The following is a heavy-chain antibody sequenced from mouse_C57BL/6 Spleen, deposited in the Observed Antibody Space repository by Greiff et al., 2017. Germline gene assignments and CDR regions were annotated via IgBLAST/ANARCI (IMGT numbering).Heavy chain of an antibody. CDR2: ISYDGSN. J-gene: IGHJ4*01. V-gene: IGHV3-6*01. Sequence: QSGPGLVKPSQSLSLTCSVTGYSITSGYYWNWIRQFPGNKLEWMGYISYDGSNNYNPSLKNRISITRDTSKNQFFRKLNSVTTEDTSTYYCASLYYSSCYYYAMDYWGQGTSVTVSA. CDR1: GYSITSGYY. CDR3: ASLYYSSCYYYAMDY. D-gene: IGHD1-1*01.